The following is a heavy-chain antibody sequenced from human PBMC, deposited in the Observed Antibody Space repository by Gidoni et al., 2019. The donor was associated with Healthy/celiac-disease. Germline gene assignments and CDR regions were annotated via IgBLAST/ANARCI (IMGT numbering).Heavy chain of an antibody. D-gene: IGHD3-9*01. CDR3: ARAPRRDILTGYSHFYY. V-gene: IGHV3-30*01. CDR2: ISYDGSNK. Sequence: QVQLVEAGGGVVQPGRSLCLSCAASRFTFNRYAMHWVRQAPGKGLEWVAVISYDGSNKYYADSVKGRFTISRDNSKNTLYLQRNSLRAEDTAVYYCARAPRRDILTGYSHFYYWGQGTLVTVSS. J-gene: IGHJ4*02. CDR1: RFTFNRYA.